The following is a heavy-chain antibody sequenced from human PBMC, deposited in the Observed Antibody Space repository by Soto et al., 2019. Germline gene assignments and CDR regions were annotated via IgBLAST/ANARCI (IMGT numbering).Heavy chain of an antibody. D-gene: IGHD3-10*01. CDR2: ISYDGSNK. CDR1: GFTFSSYG. Sequence: QVQLVESGGGVVQPGRSLRLSCAASGFTFSSYGMHWVRQAPGKGMEWVAVISYDGSNKDYADSVKGRFTISRDNSKNTLYLQMNSLRAEDTAVYYCAKDGYYYGIRGYFDYWGQGTLVTVSS. CDR3: AKDGYYYGIRGYFDY. V-gene: IGHV3-30*18. J-gene: IGHJ4*02.